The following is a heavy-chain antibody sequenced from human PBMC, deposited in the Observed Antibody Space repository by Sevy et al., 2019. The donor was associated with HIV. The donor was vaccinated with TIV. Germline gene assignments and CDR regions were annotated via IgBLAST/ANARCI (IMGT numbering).Heavy chain of an antibody. CDR2: IYWDDDK. Sequence: SGPTLVNPTQTLTLTCTFSGFSLSTSGVGVGWIRQPPGKALEWLALIYWDDDKRYSPSLESRLTITKDTSKNQVVLTMTNMDPVDTATYYCAHRPHRGVAAAGLYNWFDPWGQGTLVTVSS. J-gene: IGHJ5*02. V-gene: IGHV2-5*02. D-gene: IGHD6-13*01. CDR3: AHRPHRGVAAAGLYNWFDP. CDR1: GFSLSTSGVG.